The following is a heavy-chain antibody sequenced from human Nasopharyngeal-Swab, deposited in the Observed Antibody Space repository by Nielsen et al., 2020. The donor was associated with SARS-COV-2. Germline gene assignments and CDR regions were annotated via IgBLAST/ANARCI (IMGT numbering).Heavy chain of an antibody. J-gene: IGHJ4*02. CDR2: INHSGRT. D-gene: IGHD6-13*01. CDR3: ARIAGTFAFVDY. V-gene: IGHV4-34*01. CDR1: GGSFIFYY. Sequence: SETLSLSCAVSGGSFIFYYWILIRQPPGKGLEWIGEINHSGRTNYNPSLKSRVTTSVDTSKNQFSLKLSSVTAADTAVYYCARIAGTFAFVDYWGQGTLVTVSS.